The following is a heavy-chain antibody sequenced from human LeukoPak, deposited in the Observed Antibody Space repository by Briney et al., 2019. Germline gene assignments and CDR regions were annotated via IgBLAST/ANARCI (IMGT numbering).Heavy chain of an antibody. J-gene: IGHJ4*02. CDR1: GFTFSSYA. V-gene: IGHV3-23*01. CDR3: AKGPYTAMAATHFDY. D-gene: IGHD5-18*01. CDR2: ISGSGGST. Sequence: GGSLRLSCAAYGFTFSSYAMSWVRQAPGKGLEWVSAISGSGGSTYYADSVKGRFTISRDNSKNTLYLQMNSLRAEDTAVYYCAKGPYTAMAATHFDYWGQGTLVSVSS.